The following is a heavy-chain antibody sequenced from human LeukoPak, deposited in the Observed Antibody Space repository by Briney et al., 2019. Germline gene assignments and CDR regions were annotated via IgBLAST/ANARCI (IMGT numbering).Heavy chain of an antibody. CDR3: AKGGGYGSGSYFDY. Sequence: AGGSLRLSCAASGFTFSSYGMSWVRQAPGKGLEWVSAISGSGGSTYYADSVKGRFTISRDNSKNTLYLQMNSLRAEDTAVYSCAKGGGYGSGSYFDYWGQGTLVTVSS. V-gene: IGHV3-23*01. CDR1: GFTFSSYG. D-gene: IGHD3-10*01. J-gene: IGHJ4*02. CDR2: ISGSGGST.